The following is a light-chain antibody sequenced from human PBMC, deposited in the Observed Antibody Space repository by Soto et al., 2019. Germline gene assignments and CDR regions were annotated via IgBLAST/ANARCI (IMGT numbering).Light chain of an antibody. CDR1: QSFSSN. Sequence: EIVMTQSPATLSVSPGERATLSCRASQSFSSNLAWYQQKPGQAPRLLIYGASTRATGVPARFSGSGSGTDFTLTISRLEPEDFAVYYCQQYGSSPYTFGQGNKVDIK. CDR2: GAS. CDR3: QQYGSSPYT. V-gene: IGKV3-20*01. J-gene: IGKJ2*01.